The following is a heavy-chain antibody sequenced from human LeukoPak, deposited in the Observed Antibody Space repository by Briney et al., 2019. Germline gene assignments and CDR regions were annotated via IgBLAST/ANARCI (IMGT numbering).Heavy chain of an antibody. V-gene: IGHV3-21*04. J-gene: IGHJ4*02. Sequence: PGGSLRLSCAASGFTLSSYWMHWVRQAPGKGLEWVSSISYTGTYIYYADSVKGRFTISRDNAQNSLYLQMNSLRAEDTAIYYCVRDRGTYRPIDYWGQGTLVTVSS. CDR1: GFTLSSYW. CDR2: ISYTGTYI. D-gene: IGHD1-26*01. CDR3: VRDRGTYRPIDY.